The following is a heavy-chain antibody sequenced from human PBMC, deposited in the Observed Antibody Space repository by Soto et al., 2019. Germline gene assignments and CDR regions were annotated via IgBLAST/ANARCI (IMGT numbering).Heavy chain of an antibody. Sequence: PSETLRLSCAASGFTFSGYSMNWVRQAPGKGLEWVAPISTRSDIYYADSVKGRFTISRDNAKNSVSLQMNSLRAEDTAVYYCAREETAWPLAYGLDVWGQGTTVTVSS. CDR2: ISTRSDI. V-gene: IGHV3-21*01. CDR3: AREETAWPLAYGLDV. D-gene: IGHD2-21*02. J-gene: IGHJ6*02. CDR1: GFTFSGYS.